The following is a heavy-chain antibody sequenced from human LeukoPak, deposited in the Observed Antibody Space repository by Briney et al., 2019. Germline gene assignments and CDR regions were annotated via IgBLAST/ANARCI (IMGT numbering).Heavy chain of an antibody. Sequence: GGSLRLSCVASGFTFSASAMHWVRQASGKGLEWVGRIRSKADSYATAYAASVKGRFTISRDDPKNTAYLQMNCLKTEDTAVYYCTSPRDYGDFYWGQGTPVTVSS. CDR2: IRSKADSYAT. J-gene: IGHJ4*02. D-gene: IGHD4-17*01. V-gene: IGHV3-73*01. CDR3: TSPRDYGDFY. CDR1: GFTFSASA.